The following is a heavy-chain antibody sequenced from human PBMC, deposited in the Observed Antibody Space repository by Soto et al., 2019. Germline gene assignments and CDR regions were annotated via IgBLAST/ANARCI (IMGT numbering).Heavy chain of an antibody. D-gene: IGHD2-2*01. J-gene: IGHJ6*02. Sequence: LVKVSCKASGGTFSSYAISWVRQAPGQGLEWMGGIIPIFGTANYAQKFQGRVTITADESTSTAYMELSSLRSEDTAVYYCARGIVVPAAIDYYYYYGMDVWGQGTTVTVSS. V-gene: IGHV1-69*13. CDR1: GGTFSSYA. CDR3: ARGIVVPAAIDYYYYYGMDV. CDR2: IIPIFGTA.